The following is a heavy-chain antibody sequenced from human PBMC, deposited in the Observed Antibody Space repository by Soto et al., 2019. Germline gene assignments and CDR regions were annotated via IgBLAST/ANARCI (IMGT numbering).Heavy chain of an antibody. D-gene: IGHD3-16*01. CDR3: ARDGGEIWNNVVYYSGMDV. CDR2: IYYNGSA. CDR1: GAPLSLLY. J-gene: IGHJ6*02. V-gene: IGHV4-59*01. Sequence: VQLQESGPGLVKPSETLSLTCTVSGAPLSLLYWSWVRQSPGKGLEWIGYIYYNGSATYNPSFRSRVTLAIDKSTSQFSLRLTSVTAADTAVYYCARDGGEIWNNVVYYSGMDVWGQGTTVTVSS.